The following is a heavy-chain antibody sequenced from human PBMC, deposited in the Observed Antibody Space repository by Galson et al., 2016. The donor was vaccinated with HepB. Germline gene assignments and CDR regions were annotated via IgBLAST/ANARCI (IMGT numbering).Heavy chain of an antibody. CDR3: ARDVQFRFDY. D-gene: IGHD4-11*01. Sequence: VKVSCKASGGTFSNFAISWLRQAPGQGLEWMGGIIPLFGATNYAQKFQGRVTITADKSTTTVYMDLSSLRSEDTAVYYCARDVQFRFDYWGQGTLVTVSS. V-gene: IGHV1-69*13. CDR1: GGTFSNFA. CDR2: IIPLFGAT. J-gene: IGHJ4*02.